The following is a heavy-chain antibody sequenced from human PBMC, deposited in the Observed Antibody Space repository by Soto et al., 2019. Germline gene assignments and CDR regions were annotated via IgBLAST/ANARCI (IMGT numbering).Heavy chain of an antibody. J-gene: IGHJ4*02. V-gene: IGHV1-18*01. Sequence: ASVKVSCKASGYTFTRFGISWVRQAPGQGLEWMGWISAFNGATNYAQKFQDRITMTTDTPTSTAYMELRSLRADDTAVYYCARLYSSGWPRRYSDYWGQGTLVTVSS. CDR3: ARLYSSGWPRRYSDY. CDR1: GYTFTRFG. CDR2: ISAFNGAT. D-gene: IGHD6-19*01.